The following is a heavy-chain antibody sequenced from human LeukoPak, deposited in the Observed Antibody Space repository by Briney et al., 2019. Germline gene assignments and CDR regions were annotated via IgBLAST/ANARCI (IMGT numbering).Heavy chain of an antibody. Sequence: PSETLSLTCTVSGDSISSYYWSWIRQHPGKGLEWIGYIYHSGSTNYNPSLKSRVTISADTSKDQFSLKLASVTAADTAVYYCATGYSSTWYYFDYWGQGTLVTLSS. CDR1: GDSISSYY. CDR3: ATGYSSTWYYFDY. J-gene: IGHJ4*02. CDR2: IYHSGST. D-gene: IGHD6-13*01. V-gene: IGHV4-59*12.